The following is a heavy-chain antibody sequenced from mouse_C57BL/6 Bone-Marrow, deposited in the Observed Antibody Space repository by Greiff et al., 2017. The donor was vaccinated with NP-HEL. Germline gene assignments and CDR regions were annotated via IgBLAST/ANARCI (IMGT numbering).Heavy chain of an antibody. V-gene: IGHV5-6*01. Sequence: EVQGVESGGDLVKPGGSLKLSCAASGFTFSSYGMSWVRQTPDKRLEWVATISSGGSYTYYPDSVKGRFTISRDNAKNTLYLQMSSLKSEDTAMYYCARHTLDFDYWGQGTTLTVSS. CDR3: ARHTLDFDY. CDR2: ISSGGSYT. CDR1: GFTFSSYG. J-gene: IGHJ2*01.